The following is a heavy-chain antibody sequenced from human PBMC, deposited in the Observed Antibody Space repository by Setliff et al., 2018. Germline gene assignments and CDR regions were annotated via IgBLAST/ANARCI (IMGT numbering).Heavy chain of an antibody. Sequence: SETLSLTCTVSGGPINSDRYYWSWVRQSPGKGLEWIGIRYYTGTTFYNPSLESRVAVSLDASEKKFSLNLRSVTTADTAVYYCARHFYPPDFFAHWGQGLLVTVSS. V-gene: IGHV4-39*01. CDR3: ARHFYPPDFFAH. D-gene: IGHD3-3*01. CDR1: GGPINSDRYY. J-gene: IGHJ4*02. CDR2: RYYTGTT.